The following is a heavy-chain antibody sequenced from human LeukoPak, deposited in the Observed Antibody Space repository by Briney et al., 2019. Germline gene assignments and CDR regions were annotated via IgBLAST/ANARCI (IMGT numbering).Heavy chain of an antibody. CDR3: ATRPASLDY. J-gene: IGHJ4*02. CDR2: ISYDGSNK. Sequence: GGSLRLSCAASGFTFSSYAMHWVRQAPGKGLEWVAVISYDGSNKYYADSVKGRFTISRDNSKNTLYLQMNSLRAEDTAVYYCATRPASLDYWGQGTLVTVSS. CDR1: GFTFSSYA. V-gene: IGHV3-30*04.